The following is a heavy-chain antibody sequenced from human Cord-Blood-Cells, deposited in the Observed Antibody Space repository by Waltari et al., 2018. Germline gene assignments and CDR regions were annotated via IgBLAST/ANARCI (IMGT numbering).Heavy chain of an antibody. J-gene: IGHJ3*02. CDR1: GFTFGSYW. V-gene: IGHV3-7*01. D-gene: IGHD6-6*01. Sequence: EVQLVESGGGLVQPGGPLRLSCAASGFTFGSYWRSWVRQAPGKGLEWVANIKQDGSEKYYVDSVKGRFTISRDNAKNSLYLQMNSLRAEDTAVYYCARIRIVRAFDIWGQGTMVTVSS. CDR2: IKQDGSEK. CDR3: ARIRIVRAFDI.